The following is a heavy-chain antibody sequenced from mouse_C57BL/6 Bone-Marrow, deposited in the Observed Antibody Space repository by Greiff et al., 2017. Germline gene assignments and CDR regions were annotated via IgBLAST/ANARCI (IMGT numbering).Heavy chain of an antibody. CDR1: GYTFTNYW. Sequence: QVQLQQSGAELVWPGTSVKMSCKASGYTFTNYWLGWAKQRPGHGLEWIGDIYPGGGYTNYNEKFKGKATLTADKSYSAAYMQFSSLTSEDSAIYYCARIYYGKGYAMDYWGHGTSVTVSS. CDR3: ARIYYGKGYAMDY. V-gene: IGHV1-63*01. D-gene: IGHD2-1*01. CDR2: IYPGGGYT. J-gene: IGHJ4*01.